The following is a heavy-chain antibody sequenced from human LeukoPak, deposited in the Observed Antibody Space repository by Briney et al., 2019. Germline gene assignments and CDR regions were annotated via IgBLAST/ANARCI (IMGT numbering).Heavy chain of an antibody. CDR2: IIPILGIA. CDR3: ARDSGSARPKSFDY. D-gene: IGHD1-26*01. V-gene: IGHV1-69*04. CDR1: GGTFSSYA. J-gene: IGHJ4*02. Sequence: SVKVSCKASGGTFSSYAISWVRQAPGQGLEWMGRIIPILGIANYAQKFQGRVTITADKSTSTAYMELSSLRSEDTAVYYCARDSGSARPKSFDYWGQGTLVTVSS.